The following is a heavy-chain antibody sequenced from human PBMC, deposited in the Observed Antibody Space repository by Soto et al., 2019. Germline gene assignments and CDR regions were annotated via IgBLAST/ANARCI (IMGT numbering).Heavy chain of an antibody. V-gene: IGHV3-23*01. Sequence: PGASLRLSWVASGFTYSSYAITSVHQAPGKGLEWGSAMSGGDVSPSYADSVKCRFTISRDNSKNKLYLHMNSLRANDTAAYYCAKWHTDNYDSHAFSDYNCWGPVAQVT. J-gene: IGHJ4*02. D-gene: IGHD3-16*01. CDR3: AKWHTDNYDSHAFSDYNC. CDR1: GFTYSSYA. CDR2: MSGGDVSP.